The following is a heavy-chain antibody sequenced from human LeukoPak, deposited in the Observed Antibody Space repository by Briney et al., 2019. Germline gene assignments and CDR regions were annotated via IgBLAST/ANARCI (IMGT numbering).Heavy chain of an antibody. CDR3: ARDRGFGELDDWFDP. J-gene: IGHJ5*02. V-gene: IGHV4-39*07. D-gene: IGHD3-10*01. CDR1: GGSISSSSYY. Sequence: SETLSLTCTVSGGSISSSSYYWGWIRQPPGKGLEWIGSIYYSGSTYHNPSLKSRVTISVDTSKNQFSLKLSSVTAADTAVYYCARDRGFGELDDWFDPWGQGTLVTVSS. CDR2: IYYSGST.